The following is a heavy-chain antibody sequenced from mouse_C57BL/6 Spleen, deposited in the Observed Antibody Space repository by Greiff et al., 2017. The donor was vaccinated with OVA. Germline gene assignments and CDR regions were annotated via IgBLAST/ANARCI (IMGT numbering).Heavy chain of an antibody. Sequence: EVQLVESGGGLVKPGGSLKLSCAASGFTFSDYGMHWVRQAPEKGLEWVAYSSSGSSTIYYADTVKGRFTISRDNAKNTLFLQMTSLRSEDTAMYYCARNYGSPYYYAMDYWGQGTSVTVSS. V-gene: IGHV5-17*01. D-gene: IGHD1-1*01. CDR1: GFTFSDYG. J-gene: IGHJ4*01. CDR3: ARNYGSPYYYAMDY. CDR2: SSSGSSTI.